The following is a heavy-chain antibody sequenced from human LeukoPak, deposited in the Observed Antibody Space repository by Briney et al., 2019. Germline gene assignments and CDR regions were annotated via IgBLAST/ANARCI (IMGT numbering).Heavy chain of an antibody. J-gene: IGHJ3*02. Sequence: ASVKVSCKASGYTFTSYGISWVRQAPGQGLEWMGWISAYNGNTNYAQKFQGRVTITTDEPTSTAYMELSSLRSEDTAVYYCARDGYSYGYRAFDIWGQGTMVTVSS. V-gene: IGHV1-18*01. D-gene: IGHD5-18*01. CDR3: ARDGYSYGYRAFDI. CDR1: GYTFTSYG. CDR2: ISAYNGNT.